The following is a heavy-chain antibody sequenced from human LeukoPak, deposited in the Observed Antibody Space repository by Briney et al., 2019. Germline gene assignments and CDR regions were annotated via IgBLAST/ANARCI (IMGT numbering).Heavy chain of an antibody. CDR2: IYYTGTT. CDR3: AREGDGSGSNWFDP. Sequence: PSETLSLTCTVSGGSISSGDSYWSWIRQPPGKGLEWIGYIYYTGTTYYNPSLKSRVTISVDTSKNQFSLNLTSVTAADTAVYYCAREGDGSGSNWFDPWGQGTLVTVSS. J-gene: IGHJ5*02. CDR1: GGSISSGDSY. V-gene: IGHV4-30-4*08. D-gene: IGHD3-10*01.